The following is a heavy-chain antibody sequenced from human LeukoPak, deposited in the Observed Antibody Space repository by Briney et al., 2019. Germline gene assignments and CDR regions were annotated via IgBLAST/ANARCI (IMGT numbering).Heavy chain of an antibody. V-gene: IGHV3-21*01. CDR3: ARGSTAAAGTTD. J-gene: IGHJ4*02. Sequence: PGGSLRLSCGASGFTFSSYGMIWVRQAPGKGLEWVSSISSSSSYIYYADSVKGRFTISRDNAKNSLYLQMNSLRAEDTAVYYCARGSTAAAGTTDWGQGTLVTVSS. CDR2: ISSSSSYI. D-gene: IGHD6-13*01. CDR1: GFTFSSYG.